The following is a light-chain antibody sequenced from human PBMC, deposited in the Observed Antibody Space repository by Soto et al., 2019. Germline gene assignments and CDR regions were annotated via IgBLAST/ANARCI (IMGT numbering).Light chain of an antibody. CDR3: QQYGSSPPIT. J-gene: IGKJ5*01. Sequence: EVVMTQSPATLSVSPGERSILSCRASQSVSSNLAWYQQKPGQAPSLLIYDASRRAIGIPDRFSGSGSGTDFTLTISRLEPEDFAVYYCQQYGSSPPITFGQGTRLEI. V-gene: IGKV3-20*01. CDR1: QSVSSN. CDR2: DAS.